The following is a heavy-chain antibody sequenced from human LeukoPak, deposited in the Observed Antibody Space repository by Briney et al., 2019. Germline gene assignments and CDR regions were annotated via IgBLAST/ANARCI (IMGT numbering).Heavy chain of an antibody. V-gene: IGHV3-23*01. CDR1: GFRSTYYW. CDR2: ISGSGGST. Sequence: GGSLRLSCVVSGFRSTYYWMTWVRQAPGKGLEWVSAISGSGGSTYYADSVKGRFTISRDNSKNTLYLQMNSLRAEDTAVYYCLSLGPPPWGQGTLVTVSS. CDR3: LSLGPPP. J-gene: IGHJ5*02. D-gene: IGHD6-6*01.